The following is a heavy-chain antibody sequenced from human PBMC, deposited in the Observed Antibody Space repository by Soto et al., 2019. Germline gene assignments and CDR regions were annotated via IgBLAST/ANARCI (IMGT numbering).Heavy chain of an antibody. Sequence: QLQLQESGPGLVKPSETLSLTCTVSGGSISTTSHNWVWIRQSPGTGLEWIGTIDYSGNINYNPSFKSRSTVFVDTSKNHFSLTLSSVAVADTAVYYCAGQGGDYADNWGQGTLVTVSS. CDR1: GGSISTTSHN. CDR3: AGQGGDYADN. D-gene: IGHD4-17*01. J-gene: IGHJ4*02. V-gene: IGHV4-39*01. CDR2: IDYSGNI.